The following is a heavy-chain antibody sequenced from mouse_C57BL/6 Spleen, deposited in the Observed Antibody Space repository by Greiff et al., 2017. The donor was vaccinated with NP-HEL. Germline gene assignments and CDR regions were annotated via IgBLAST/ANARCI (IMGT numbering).Heavy chain of an antibody. D-gene: IGHD1-2*01. CDR3: ATTALDY. V-gene: IGHV5-17*01. Sequence: VQLQQSGGGLVKPGGSLKLSCAASGFTFSDYGMHWVRQAPEKGLEWVAYISSGSSTIYYADTVKGRFTISRDNAKNTLFLQMTSLRSEDTAMYYCATTALDYWGQGTTLTVSS. CDR1: GFTFSDYG. CDR2: ISSGSSTI. J-gene: IGHJ2*01.